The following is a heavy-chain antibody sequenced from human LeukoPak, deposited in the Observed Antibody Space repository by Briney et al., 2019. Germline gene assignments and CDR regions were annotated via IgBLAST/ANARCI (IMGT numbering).Heavy chain of an antibody. CDR3: ARALGSYSGGN. CDR2: INHSGGT. CDR1: GGSFSGYY. V-gene: IGHV4-34*01. D-gene: IGHD1-26*01. Sequence: SETLSLTCAVYGGSFSGYYWSWIRQPPGKGLEWIGEINHSGGTNYNPSLKSRVTISVDTSKNQFSLKLSSVTAADTAVYYCARALGSYSGGNWGQGTLVTVSS. J-gene: IGHJ4*02.